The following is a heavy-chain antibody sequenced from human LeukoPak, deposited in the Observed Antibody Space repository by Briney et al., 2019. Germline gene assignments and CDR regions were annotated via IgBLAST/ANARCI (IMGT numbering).Heavy chain of an antibody. D-gene: IGHD3-10*01. CDR2: IIPIFGTA. CDR1: GGTFSSYA. V-gene: IGHV1-69*13. Sequence: SVKVSCTASGGTFSSYAISWVRQAPGQGLEWMGGIIPIFGTANYAQKFQGRVTITADESTSTAYMELSSLRSEDTAVYYCARASITMVRGVTPFDYWGQGTLVTVSS. CDR3: ARASITMVRGVTPFDY. J-gene: IGHJ4*02.